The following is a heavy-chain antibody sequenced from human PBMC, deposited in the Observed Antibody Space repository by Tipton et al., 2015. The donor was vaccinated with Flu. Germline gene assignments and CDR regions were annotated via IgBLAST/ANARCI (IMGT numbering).Heavy chain of an antibody. J-gene: IGHJ4*02. CDR1: GGSISSGTYY. D-gene: IGHD2-21*01. V-gene: IGHV3-7*03. Sequence: LSLTCAVSGGSISSGTYYWTWVRQAPGKGLEWVANINQDGSVKYYVDSVKGRFTISRDNAKNSVSLQMNSLRGEDTAMYYCARQIGGGDCYWGQGTLVTVSS. CDR3: ARQIGGGDCY. CDR2: INQDGSVK.